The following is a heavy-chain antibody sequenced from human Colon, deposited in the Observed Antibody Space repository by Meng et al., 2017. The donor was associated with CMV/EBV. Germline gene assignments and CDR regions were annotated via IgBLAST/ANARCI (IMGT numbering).Heavy chain of an antibody. CDR3: ARDDNGGLGPYDS. V-gene: IGHV4-59*01. D-gene: IGHD4-23*01. CDR2: IHKTGST. CDR1: LSQRPFS. J-gene: IGHJ4*02. Sequence: GPRIGYASGHRAPLLRCCWLSQRPFSLELDPARHRKGLEWIGYIHKTGSTNHNPSLKSRVAISLDTSKTQFSLKLTSVTSADTAVYYCARDDNGGLGPYDSWGQGTLVTVSS.